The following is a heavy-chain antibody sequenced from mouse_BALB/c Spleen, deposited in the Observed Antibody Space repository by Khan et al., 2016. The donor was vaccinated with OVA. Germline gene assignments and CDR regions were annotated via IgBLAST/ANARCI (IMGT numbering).Heavy chain of an antibody. J-gene: IGHJ2*01. CDR3: ARGGYYDNSLFDY. V-gene: IGHV1-84*02. Sequence: QVQLKESGPELVKPGASVKISCKASGFTFADYYLNWVKQKPGQGLEWIGWIYPGSGNTKYNEKFMGKATLTVDTSSSTAYMQLSSQASEDTAVYSCARGGYYDNSLFDYWGQGTTLTVSS. CDR1: GFTFADYY. D-gene: IGHD1-1*01. CDR2: IYPGSGNT.